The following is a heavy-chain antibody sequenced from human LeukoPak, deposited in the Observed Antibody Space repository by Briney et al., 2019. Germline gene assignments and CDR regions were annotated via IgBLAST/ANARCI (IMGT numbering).Heavy chain of an antibody. D-gene: IGHD3-10*01. CDR3: ARDREVLRGVIMTGFDY. J-gene: IGHJ4*02. CDR1: GDRVSSNSAA. Sequence: SQTLSLTCVIFGDRVSSNSAAWNWIRQSPSRGLEWLGRTYYRSKWYNDFAPSVKSRISINPDTSKNQFSLQLNSVTPEDTAIYYCARDREVLRGVIMTGFDYWDQGNMVTV. CDR2: TYYRSKWYN. V-gene: IGHV6-1*01.